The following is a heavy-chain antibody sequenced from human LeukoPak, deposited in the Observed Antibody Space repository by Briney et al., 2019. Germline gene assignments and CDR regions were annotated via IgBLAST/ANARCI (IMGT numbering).Heavy chain of an antibody. V-gene: IGHV1-58*02. CDR1: GFTFGSIA. D-gene: IGHD4-23*01. CDR2: IVVGSGNT. Sequence: ASVKVSCKASGFTFGSIAMQWVRQARGQPLEWIGWIVVGSGNTNYAQNFQQRLTITRDMSTNTAYMEMKSLRPEDTAVYYCAADALYSGTWGQGTLVTVSS. CDR3: AADALYSGT. J-gene: IGHJ1*01.